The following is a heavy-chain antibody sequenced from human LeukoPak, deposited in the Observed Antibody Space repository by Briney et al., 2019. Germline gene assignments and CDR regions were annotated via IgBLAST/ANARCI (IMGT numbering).Heavy chain of an antibody. CDR2: IIPIFGAA. V-gene: IGHV1-69*05. J-gene: IGHJ4*02. D-gene: IGHD2-15*01. CDR3: ARDDCSGGSYYFDY. Sequence: ASVKVSCKASGGTFSSYAISWVRQAPGQGLEWMGGIIPIFGAANYAQKFQGRVTITTDESTSTAYMELSSLRSEDTAVYYCARDDCSGGSYYFDYWGQGTLVTVSS. CDR1: GGTFSSYA.